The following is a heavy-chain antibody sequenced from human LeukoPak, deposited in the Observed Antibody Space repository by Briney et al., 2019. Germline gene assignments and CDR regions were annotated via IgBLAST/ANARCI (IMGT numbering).Heavy chain of an antibody. D-gene: IGHD6-13*01. CDR2: IIPILGIA. Sequence: SVKVSCKASGGTFSSYAISWVRQAPGQGLEWMGRIIPILGIANYAQKFQGRVTITADKSTSTAYMELSSLRSEDTAVYYCARDPRGFSSSWYYFDYWGQGTLVTVSS. CDR1: GGTFSSYA. V-gene: IGHV1-69*04. J-gene: IGHJ4*02. CDR3: ARDPRGFSSSWYYFDY.